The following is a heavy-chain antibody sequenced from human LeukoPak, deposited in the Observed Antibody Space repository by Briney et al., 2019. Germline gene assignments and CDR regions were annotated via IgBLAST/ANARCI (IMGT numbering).Heavy chain of an antibody. J-gene: IGHJ5*02. CDR3: ARDAIVGAT. Sequence: SGTLSLTCTVSGYSISSGYYWGWIRQPPGKGLEWIGSTYHSGSTYYNPSLKSRVTISVDTSKNQFSLKLSSVTAADTAVYYCARDAIVGATWGQGTLVTVSS. CDR1: GYSISSGYY. CDR2: TYHSGST. V-gene: IGHV4-38-2*02. D-gene: IGHD1-26*01.